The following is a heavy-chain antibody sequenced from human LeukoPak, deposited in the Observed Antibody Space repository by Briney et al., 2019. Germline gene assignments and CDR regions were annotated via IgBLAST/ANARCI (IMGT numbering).Heavy chain of an antibody. CDR2: INWNGGSI. CDR1: GFIFDDYG. Sequence: GGSLRLSCAASGFIFDDYGMSWVRQAPGKGLEWVSGINWNGGSIGYADSVKGRFTISRDNAKNSLYLQMSGLRAEDTALYYCAGEGSEYYYSYMDVWGKGTTVTVSS. V-gene: IGHV3-20*04. J-gene: IGHJ6*03. D-gene: IGHD3-10*01. CDR3: AGEGSEYYYSYMDV.